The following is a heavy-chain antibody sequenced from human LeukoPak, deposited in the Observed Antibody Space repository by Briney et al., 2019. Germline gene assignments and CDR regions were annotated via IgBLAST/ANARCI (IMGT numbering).Heavy chain of an antibody. CDR1: GGSISSYY. CDR2: IYYSGST. CDR3: ARGSHYDILTGYYAPPDAFDI. Sequence: PSETLSLTCTVSGGSISSYYWSWIRQPPGKGLEWIGYIYYSGSTNYNPSLKSRVTISVDTSKNQFSLKLSSVTAADTAVYYCARGSHYDILTGYYAPPDAFDIWGQGTMVTVSS. V-gene: IGHV4-59*01. J-gene: IGHJ3*02. D-gene: IGHD3-9*01.